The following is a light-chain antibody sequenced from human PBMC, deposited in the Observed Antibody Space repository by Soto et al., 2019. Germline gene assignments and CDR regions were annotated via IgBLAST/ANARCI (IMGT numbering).Light chain of an antibody. V-gene: IGKV3-20*01. CDR3: QQYGSSPWT. CDR2: GAS. J-gene: IGKJ5*01. Sequence: EIVIPPSPATLSVSPGARATLSCRATQSILRNLAWYQPTTGQAHRLLIYGASSRATGIPDRFSAIGSGTDFTLTISRLEPEDFAVYYCQQYGSSPWTFGQGTRLEIK. CDR1: QSILRN.